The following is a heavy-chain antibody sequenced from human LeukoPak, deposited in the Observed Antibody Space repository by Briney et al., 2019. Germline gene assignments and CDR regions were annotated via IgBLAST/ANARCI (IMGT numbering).Heavy chain of an antibody. Sequence: GGSLRLSCAASGFSFSDYYMSWIRQAPGKGLEWVSYISNSGSSIYYADSVKGRFTISRDNAKNSLYLQMNSLRAEDTAVCYCARCSGGSCRNWFDPWGQGTLVTVSS. CDR2: ISNSGSSI. D-gene: IGHD2-15*01. V-gene: IGHV3-11*01. CDR3: ARCSGGSCRNWFDP. J-gene: IGHJ5*02. CDR1: GFSFSDYY.